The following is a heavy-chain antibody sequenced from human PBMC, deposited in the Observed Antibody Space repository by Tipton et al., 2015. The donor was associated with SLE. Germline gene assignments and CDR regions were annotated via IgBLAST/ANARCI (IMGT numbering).Heavy chain of an antibody. Sequence: TLSLTCTVSGGSISSSSYYWGWIRQPPGKGLEWIGSINYGGITYYNPSLKSRVTISVDTSKNQFSLKLCSVTAADTALYYCARHRRDDFWNVQLYYFDYWGQGTLVTVSS. CDR1: GGSISSSSYY. CDR2: INYGGIT. D-gene: IGHD3-3*01. V-gene: IGHV4-39*07. J-gene: IGHJ4*02. CDR3: ARHRRDDFWNVQLYYFDY.